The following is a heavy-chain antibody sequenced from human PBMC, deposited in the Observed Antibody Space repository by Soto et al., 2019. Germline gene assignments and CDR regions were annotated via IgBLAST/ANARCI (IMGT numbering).Heavy chain of an antibody. J-gene: IGHJ4*02. CDR2: IYYSGST. Sequence: ETLSLTCTVSGGSISSSSYYWGWIRQPPGKGLEWIGSIYYSGSTYYNPSLKSRVTISVDTSKNQFSLKLSSVTAADTAVYYCARHPAGGPHYSSWYLRLPYWGQGTLVTVSS. V-gene: IGHV4-39*01. CDR1: GGSISSSSYY. CDR3: ARHPAGGPHYSSWYLRLPY. D-gene: IGHD6-13*01.